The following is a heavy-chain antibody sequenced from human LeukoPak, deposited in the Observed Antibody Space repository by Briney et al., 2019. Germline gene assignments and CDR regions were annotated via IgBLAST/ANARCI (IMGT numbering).Heavy chain of an antibody. D-gene: IGHD6-19*01. CDR2: ISYDGSNK. V-gene: IGHV3-30*18. J-gene: IGHJ4*02. Sequence: PGGSLRLSCAASGFTFSSYGMHWVRQAPGKGLEWVAVISYDGSNKYYADSVKGRFTISRDNSKNTLYLQMNSLRAEDTAVYYCAKGRRQWLVGGPYYFDYWGQGTLVTVSS. CDR3: AKGRRQWLVGGPYYFDY. CDR1: GFTFSSYG.